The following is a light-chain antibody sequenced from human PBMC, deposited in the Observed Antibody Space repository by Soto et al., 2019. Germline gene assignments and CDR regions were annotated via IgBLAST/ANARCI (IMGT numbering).Light chain of an antibody. Sequence: EIVLTQSPGTLSLSPGQRATPSCRASQSLSSSYLAWYQQKPGQAPRLLIYGASSRATGIPDRFSGSGSGTDFTLTISRLEPEDFAVYYCQQYGSSPWTFGQGTKVEIK. CDR3: QQYGSSPWT. CDR1: QSLSSSY. CDR2: GAS. J-gene: IGKJ1*01. V-gene: IGKV3-20*01.